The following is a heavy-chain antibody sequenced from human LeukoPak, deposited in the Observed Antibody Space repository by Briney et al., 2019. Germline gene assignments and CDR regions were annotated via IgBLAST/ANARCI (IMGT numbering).Heavy chain of an antibody. Sequence: GGSLRLSCAASGFTFSSYAMSWVRQAPGKGLEWVSAISGSGGSTYYADSVKGRFTISRDNSKNTLYLQMNSLRAEDTAVYYCAKIPRSSWYTPDAFDIWGQGTMVTVSS. D-gene: IGHD6-13*01. CDR3: AKIPRSSWYTPDAFDI. CDR1: GFTFSSYA. CDR2: ISGSGGST. J-gene: IGHJ3*02. V-gene: IGHV3-23*01.